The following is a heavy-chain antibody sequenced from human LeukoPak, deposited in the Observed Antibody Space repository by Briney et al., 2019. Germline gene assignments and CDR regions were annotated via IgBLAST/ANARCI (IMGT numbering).Heavy chain of an antibody. CDR1: GYTFTGYY. V-gene: IGHV1-2*02. D-gene: IGHD1-1*01. CDR2: INPNSGGT. J-gene: IGHJ5*02. Sequence: ASVKVSCKASGYTFTGYYMHWVRQAPGQGLEWMGWINPNSGGTNYAQKFQGRVTMTRDTSISTAYMELSRLRSDDTAVYYCARVRLLLNENNWFDPWGQGTPVTVSS. CDR3: ARVRLLLNENNWFDP.